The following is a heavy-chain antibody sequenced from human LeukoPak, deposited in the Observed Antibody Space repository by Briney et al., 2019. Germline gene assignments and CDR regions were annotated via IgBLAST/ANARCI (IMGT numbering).Heavy chain of an antibody. CDR1: GFTFSGNA. J-gene: IGHJ4*02. CDR2: TSGGGAST. V-gene: IGHV3-23*01. CDR3: ARMSSPLSIAAAETDY. D-gene: IGHD6-13*01. Sequence: PGGSLRLSGAASGFTFSGNAMSWVGQAPGKGLEGLSATSGGGASTYYADPVKGRFTIYRDNAKDSLDLQMTSLRAEDTAVYYCARMSSPLSIAAAETDYGGQGTLVTVSP.